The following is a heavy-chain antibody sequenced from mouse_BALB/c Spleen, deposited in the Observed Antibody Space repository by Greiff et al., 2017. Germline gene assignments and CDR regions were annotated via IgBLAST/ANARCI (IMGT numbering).Heavy chain of an antibody. CDR1: GFTFSSYG. D-gene: IGHD1-2*01. CDR3: TREVITTAKDAMDY. Sequence: EVMLVESGGGLVQPGGSLKLSCAASGFTFSSYGMSWVRQTPDKRLELVATINSNGGSTYYPDSVKGRFTISRDNAKNILYLQMSSLRSEDTAMYYCTREVITTAKDAMDYWGQGTSVTVSS. CDR2: INSNGGST. J-gene: IGHJ4*01. V-gene: IGHV5-6-3*01.